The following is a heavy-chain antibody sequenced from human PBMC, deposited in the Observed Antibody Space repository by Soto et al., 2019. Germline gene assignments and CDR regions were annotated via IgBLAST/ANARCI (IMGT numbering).Heavy chain of an antibody. Sequence: QVQLVESGGGVVQPGRSLRLSCAASGFPFSRSTMHWVRQAPGKGLEWVALMSYDGSNQHYADSVKGRFTISRDNSKNTRYLQMNSLRAEDTAVYYCARITNWAHDYWGQGTLVTVSS. CDR3: ARITNWAHDY. CDR2: MSYDGSNQ. V-gene: IGHV3-30-3*01. CDR1: GFPFSRST. D-gene: IGHD7-27*01. J-gene: IGHJ4*02.